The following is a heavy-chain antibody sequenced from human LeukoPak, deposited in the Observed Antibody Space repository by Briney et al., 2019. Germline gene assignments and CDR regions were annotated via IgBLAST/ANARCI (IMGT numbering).Heavy chain of an antibody. J-gene: IGHJ4*02. V-gene: IGHV3-74*01. Sequence: PGGSLRLSCAASGFTFSNYWMLWVRQAPGKGLVWVSRIDRDGSSTRYADPVKGRFLMSRDNAKNTLDLQMNSLRAEDAAVYYCARAAYSSSPDYWGQGALVTVSS. CDR2: IDRDGSST. CDR1: GFTFSNYW. CDR3: ARAAYSSSPDY. D-gene: IGHD6-6*01.